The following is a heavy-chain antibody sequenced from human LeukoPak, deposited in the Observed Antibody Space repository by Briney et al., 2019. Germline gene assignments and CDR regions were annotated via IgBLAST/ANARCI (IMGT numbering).Heavy chain of an antibody. CDR3: TRAFQQLTVFDS. CDR1: GFTFGDYA. V-gene: IGHV3-49*04. Sequence: GGSLRLSCTASGFTFGDYAMSWGRQAPGKGLEWVGFIRSKADGGTTEYAASVTGRLTIARDDSKSIAYLQMNSLKTDDTAVYYCTRAFQQLTVFDSWGQGTLVTVSS. D-gene: IGHD6-13*01. CDR2: IRSKADGGTT. J-gene: IGHJ4*02.